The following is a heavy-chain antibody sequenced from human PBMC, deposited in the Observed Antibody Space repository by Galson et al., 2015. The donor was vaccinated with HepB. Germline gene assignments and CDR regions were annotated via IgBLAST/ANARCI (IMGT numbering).Heavy chain of an antibody. V-gene: IGHV3-7*03. D-gene: IGHD6-19*01. CDR1: GFTFSSYW. CDR3: ARDQRNSGWYVFSHAVYYYYYGMDV. J-gene: IGHJ6*02. CDR2: IKQDGSEK. Sequence: SLRLSCAASGFTFSSYWMSWVRQAPGKGLEWVANIKQDGSEKYYVDSVKGRFTISRDNAKNSLYLQMNSLRAEDTAVYYCARDQRNSGWYVFSHAVYYYYYGMDVWGQGTTVTVSS.